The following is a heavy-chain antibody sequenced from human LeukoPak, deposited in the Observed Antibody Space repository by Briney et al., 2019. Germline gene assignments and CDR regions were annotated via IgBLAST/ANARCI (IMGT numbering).Heavy chain of an antibody. J-gene: IGHJ5*02. Sequence: SVKVSGKASGGTYSSYAISWVRQAPGQGLEWMGGIIPIFGTANYAQKFQGRVTITADESTSTAYMELSSLRSEDTAVYYCARDNGGGTNWFDPWGQGTLVTVSS. D-gene: IGHD2-8*01. V-gene: IGHV1-69*13. CDR1: GGTYSSYA. CDR2: IIPIFGTA. CDR3: ARDNGGGTNWFDP.